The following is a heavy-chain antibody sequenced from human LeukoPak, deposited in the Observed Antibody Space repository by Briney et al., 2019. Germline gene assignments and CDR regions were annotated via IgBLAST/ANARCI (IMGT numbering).Heavy chain of an antibody. V-gene: IGHV4-59*12. CDR2: IHSSGYT. Sequence: SETLSLTCTVSGGSISSNYWAWIRQPPGQGLEWIAYIHSSGYTNYNPFLRSRVTISVDTSKNQFSLKLSSVSAADTAVYYCARDSTLYYDFWSGYYEGNWFDPWGQGTLVTVSS. D-gene: IGHD3-3*01. J-gene: IGHJ5*02. CDR1: GGSISSNY. CDR3: ARDSTLYYDFWSGYYEGNWFDP.